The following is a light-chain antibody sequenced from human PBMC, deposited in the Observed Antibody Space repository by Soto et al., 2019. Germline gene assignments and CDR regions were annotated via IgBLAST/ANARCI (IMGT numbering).Light chain of an antibody. Sequence: EIVMTQSPATLSVSPGERATLSCRASQSISSNLAWYQQKPGQTPRLLIYGASTRAAGIPARFSGSGSGTEFTLTFSSLQSEDFAVYYCQQYNNSPPFTFGPGTKVDIK. CDR2: GAS. CDR1: QSISSN. CDR3: QQYNNSPPFT. J-gene: IGKJ3*01. V-gene: IGKV3-15*01.